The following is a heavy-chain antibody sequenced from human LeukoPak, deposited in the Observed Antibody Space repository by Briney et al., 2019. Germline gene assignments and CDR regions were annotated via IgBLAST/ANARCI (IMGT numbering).Heavy chain of an antibody. CDR2: IHYSGST. V-gene: IGHV4-59*01. CDR3: ARGYYYYYGMDV. CDR1: GGSISRYY. Sequence: SETLSLTCTVSGGSISRYYWSWIRQPPGKGLEWIGYIHYSGSTNYNPSLKSRVTISVDTSKNQFSLKLSSVTAADTAVYYCARGYYYYYGMDVWGQGTTVTVSS. J-gene: IGHJ6*02.